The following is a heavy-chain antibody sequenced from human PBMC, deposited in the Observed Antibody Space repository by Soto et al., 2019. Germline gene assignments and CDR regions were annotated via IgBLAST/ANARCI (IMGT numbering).Heavy chain of an antibody. CDR1: GFTFRRYV. J-gene: IGHJ4*02. Sequence: AGGSLRLSCAASGFTFRRYVMTWVRQGPGKGLEWVSDISISNDFIYYADSVKGRFTISRDNAKNSLYLQMNSLRHEDTAVYYCARVPNDSSGYSIDYWGQGTLVTVSS. CDR2: ISISNDFI. V-gene: IGHV3-48*02. D-gene: IGHD3-22*01. CDR3: ARVPNDSSGYSIDY.